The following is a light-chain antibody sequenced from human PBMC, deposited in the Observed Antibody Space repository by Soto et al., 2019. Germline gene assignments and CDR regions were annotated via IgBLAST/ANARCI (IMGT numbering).Light chain of an antibody. CDR1: TSNIGNNY. CDR3: GAWDGRLGGV. J-gene: IGLJ3*02. V-gene: IGLV1-51*01. Sequence: QSVLTQPPSLSAAPGQKVTISCSGSTSNIGNNYVAWYQVLPRTAPKLLIYDNDKRPSGIADRFSGSKSGTSAILAITGLQTGDEANYYCGAWDGRLGGVFGGGTKVTVL. CDR2: DND.